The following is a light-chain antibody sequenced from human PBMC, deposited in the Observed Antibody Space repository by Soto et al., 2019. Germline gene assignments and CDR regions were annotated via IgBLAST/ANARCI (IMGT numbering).Light chain of an antibody. Sequence: DIVMTQSPDSLAVSLGERATINCKSSQSVLYSTNNKNYLAWYQQKRGQPPKLLIYWAATRESGVPDRFSGSGSGTDFILTISSLQAEDVAVYYCQQYYITPLTFGGGTKVEI. CDR1: QSVLYSTNNKNY. J-gene: IGKJ4*01. CDR2: WAA. CDR3: QQYYITPLT. V-gene: IGKV4-1*01.